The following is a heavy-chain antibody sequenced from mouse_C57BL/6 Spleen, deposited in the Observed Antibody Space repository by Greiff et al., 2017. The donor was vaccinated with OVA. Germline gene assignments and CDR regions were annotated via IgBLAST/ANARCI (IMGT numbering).Heavy chain of an antibody. CDR2: IYPRSGNT. CDR3: ARNYGSSSDWYFDV. CDR1: GYTFTSYG. Sequence: VQRVESGAELARPGASVKLSCKASGYTFTSYGISWVKQRTGQGLEWIGEIYPRSGNTYYNEKFKGKATLTADKSSSTAYMELRSLTSEDSAVYFCARNYGSSSDWYFDVWGTGTTVTVSS. J-gene: IGHJ1*03. D-gene: IGHD1-1*01. V-gene: IGHV1-81*01.